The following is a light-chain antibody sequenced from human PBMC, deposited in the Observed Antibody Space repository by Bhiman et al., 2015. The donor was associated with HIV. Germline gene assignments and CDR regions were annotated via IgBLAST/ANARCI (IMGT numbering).Light chain of an antibody. CDR3: SSYAISNTRL. CDR2: DVS. J-gene: IGLJ2*01. V-gene: IGLV2-14*03. CDR1: SSDIGAYDY. Sequence: QSALTQPPSTSGSPGQSLTISCTGTSSDIGAYDYVSWYQQHPGKAPKLMIYDVSNRPSGVSDRFSGSKSGNTASLTISGLQAEDEADYYCSSYAISNTRLFGGGTKLTVL.